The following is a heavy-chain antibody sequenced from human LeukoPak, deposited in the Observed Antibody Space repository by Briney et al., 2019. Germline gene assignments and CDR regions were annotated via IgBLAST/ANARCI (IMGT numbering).Heavy chain of an antibody. J-gene: IGHJ5*02. CDR1: RGSIISSSYY. D-gene: IGHD3-3*01. Sequence: PSETLSLTCTLSRGSIISSSYYWGWIRQPPGKGLECIGSIYYSGSPYYNPSLKSRVTISVDTSKNQFSLKLGSVTAADTAVYYCARHPPRYYDFWSGYYSTFDPWGQGTLVTVSS. V-gene: IGHV4-39*01. CDR3: ARHPPRYYDFWSGYYSTFDP. CDR2: IYYSGSP.